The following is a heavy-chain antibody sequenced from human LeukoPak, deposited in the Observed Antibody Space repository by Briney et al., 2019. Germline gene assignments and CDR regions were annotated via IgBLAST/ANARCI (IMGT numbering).Heavy chain of an antibody. D-gene: IGHD3-22*01. CDR1: GFPFSSYW. CDR3: AKDFYDSSGSRYDY. V-gene: IGHV3-7*03. J-gene: IGHJ4*02. Sequence: GGSLRLSCVASGFPFSSYWMTWVRQAPGKGLEWVANIKHDESEKNYLDSVKGRFTISRDNSKNTLFMQMNSLRAEDTAVYYCAKDFYDSSGSRYDYWGQGTLVTVSS. CDR2: IKHDESEK.